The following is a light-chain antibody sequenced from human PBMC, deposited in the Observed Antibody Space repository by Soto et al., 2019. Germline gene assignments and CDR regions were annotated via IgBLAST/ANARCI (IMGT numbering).Light chain of an antibody. CDR3: YSATDNNHGV. Sequence: YELTQPSSVSVSPGQTARITCSGDVLAKKYARWFQQKPGQAPVLVIYKDSERPSGIPERFSGSSSGTTVTLTISGAQVEDEADYYCYSATDNNHGVFGTGTKVTVL. CDR2: KDS. V-gene: IGLV3-27*01. CDR1: VLAKKY. J-gene: IGLJ1*01.